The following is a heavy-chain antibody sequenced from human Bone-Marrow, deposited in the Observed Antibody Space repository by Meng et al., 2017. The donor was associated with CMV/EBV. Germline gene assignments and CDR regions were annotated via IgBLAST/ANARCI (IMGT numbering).Heavy chain of an antibody. CDR3: ARDIASDGILHWFEP. V-gene: IGHV4-30-4*08. CDR2: IYYSGST. D-gene: IGHD1-14*01. Sequence: LRLSCTVSGGSISSGDYYWSWIRQPPGKGLEWIGYIYYSGSTYYNPSLKSRVTISVDTSKSQFSLKLSSVTAADTAVYYCARDIASDGILHWFEPWGQGTLVTVSS. CDR1: GGSISSGDYY. J-gene: IGHJ5*02.